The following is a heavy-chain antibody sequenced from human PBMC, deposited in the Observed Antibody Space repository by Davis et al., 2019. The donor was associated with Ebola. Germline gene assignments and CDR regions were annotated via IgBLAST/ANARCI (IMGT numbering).Heavy chain of an antibody. CDR1: GGSISGYY. V-gene: IGHV4-34*01. Sequence: LSLTCTVSGGSISGYYWSWIRQPPGKGLEWIGEINHSGSTNYNPSLKSRVTISVDTSKNQFSLKLSSVTAADTAVYYCARCYGSGSYRDVWGKGTTVTVSS. D-gene: IGHD3-10*01. CDR2: INHSGST. J-gene: IGHJ6*04. CDR3: ARCYGSGSYRDV.